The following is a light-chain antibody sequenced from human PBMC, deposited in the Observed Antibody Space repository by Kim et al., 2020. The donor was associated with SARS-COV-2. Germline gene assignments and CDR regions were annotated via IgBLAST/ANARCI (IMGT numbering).Light chain of an antibody. CDR3: SSYTSTSTLYV. Sequence: SITISCTGTSSDVGGYDYVSWYQHHPGKAPKLLIYDVTNRPSGVSYRFSGSKSGNTASLTISGLQAEDEADYYCSSYTSTSTLYVFGTGTKVTVL. J-gene: IGLJ1*01. V-gene: IGLV2-14*03. CDR2: DVT. CDR1: SSDVGGYDY.